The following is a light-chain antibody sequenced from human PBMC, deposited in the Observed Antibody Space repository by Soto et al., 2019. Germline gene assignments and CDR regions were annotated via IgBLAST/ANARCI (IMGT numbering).Light chain of an antibody. Sequence: QSVLTQPPSASGSPGQSVTISCTGTSSDVGGYNYVSWYQQYPGEAPKLMIYEVSKRPSGVPDRFSGSKSGNTASLTVSGLQAEDEADYYCSSYAGSNRVFGTGTKATVL. CDR2: EVS. J-gene: IGLJ1*01. CDR3: SSYAGSNRV. CDR1: SSDVGGYNY. V-gene: IGLV2-8*01.